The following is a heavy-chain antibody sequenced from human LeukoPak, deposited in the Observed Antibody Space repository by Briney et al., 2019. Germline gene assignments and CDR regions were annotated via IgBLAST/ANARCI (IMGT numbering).Heavy chain of an antibody. CDR1: GGSISSSSDF. V-gene: IGHV4-39*01. Sequence: SETLSLTCTVSGGSISSSSDFWGWIRQPPGKGLEWIGSINYSGSTFFNPSLRSRVTISVDTSKNQFSLKLSSVTAADTAVYYCARRAPYDFWSGFSRWGQGTLVTVSP. D-gene: IGHD3-3*01. CDR3: ARRAPYDFWSGFSR. J-gene: IGHJ4*02. CDR2: INYSGST.